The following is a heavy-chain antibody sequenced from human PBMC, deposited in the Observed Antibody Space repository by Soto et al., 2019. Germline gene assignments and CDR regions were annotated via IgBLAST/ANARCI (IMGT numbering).Heavy chain of an antibody. CDR2: ISYDGSNK. CDR3: ARSDTAMVPPYYYYGMDV. D-gene: IGHD5-18*01. J-gene: IGHJ6*02. V-gene: IGHV3-30*03. CDR1: GFTFSSYG. Sequence: GGSLRLSCAASGFTFSSYGMHWVRQAPGKGLEWVAVISYDGSNKYYADSVKGRFTISRDNSKNTLYLQMNSLRAEDTAVYYCARSDTAMVPPYYYYGMDVWGQGTTVTVSS.